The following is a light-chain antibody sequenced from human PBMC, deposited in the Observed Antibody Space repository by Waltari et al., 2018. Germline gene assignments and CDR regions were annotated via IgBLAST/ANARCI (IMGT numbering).Light chain of an antibody. CDR3: QQSYTTPYT. CDR1: QSVSDY. V-gene: IGKV1-39*01. CDR2: TAS. Sequence: DIQMTQSPSYLSASLGDRVTITCRASQSVSDYLNWYQQKPGKAPILLIYTASSLQSGVPSTFSGSGSGTEFTLTISSLQIEDFATYYCQQSYTTPYTFGQGTKLEIK. J-gene: IGKJ2*01.